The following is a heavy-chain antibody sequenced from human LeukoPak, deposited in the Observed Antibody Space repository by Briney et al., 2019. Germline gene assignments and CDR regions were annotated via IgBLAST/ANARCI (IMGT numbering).Heavy chain of an antibody. CDR3: AREPANWNDASHFDY. J-gene: IGHJ4*02. CDR2: IKQDGSEK. CDR1: GGSFSGYY. Sequence: ETLSLTCAVYGGSFSGYYWSWVRQAPGKGLEWVANIKQDGSEKYYVDSVKGRFTISRDNAKSSLYLQMNSLRAEDTAVYYCAREPANWNDASHFDYWGQGTLVTVSS. V-gene: IGHV3-7*01. D-gene: IGHD1-1*01.